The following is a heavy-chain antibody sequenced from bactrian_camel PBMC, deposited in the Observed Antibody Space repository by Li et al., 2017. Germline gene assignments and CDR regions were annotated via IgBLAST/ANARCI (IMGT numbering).Heavy chain of an antibody. CDR2: IESDWST. V-gene: IGHV3S9*01. CDR3: AADCDFDYGNSWSRPLDAATFGY. CDR1: GDTIGRYC. Sequence: HVQLVESGGGSVQAGGSLRLSCVASGDTIGRYCMGWFRQIPDKEREGVAGIESDWSTSYTDSVKGRFTVSQDSAKNTVYLQMNSLKPEDSAVYYCAADCDFDYGNSWSRPLDAATFGYWGQGTQVTVS. D-gene: IGHD6*01. J-gene: IGHJ6*01.